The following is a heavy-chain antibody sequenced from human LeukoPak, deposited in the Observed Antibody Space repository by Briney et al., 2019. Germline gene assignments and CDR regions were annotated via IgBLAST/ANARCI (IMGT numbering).Heavy chain of an antibody. Sequence: GRSLRLSCAASGFTFDDYAMHWVRQAPGKGLEWVSGISWNSGSIGYADSVKGRFTISRDNAKNSLYLQMNSLRAEDTALYYYAKGRAAASYNWFDPWGQGTLVTVSS. CDR3: AKGRAAASYNWFDP. J-gene: IGHJ5*02. V-gene: IGHV3-9*01. D-gene: IGHD6-13*01. CDR2: ISWNSGSI. CDR1: GFTFDDYA.